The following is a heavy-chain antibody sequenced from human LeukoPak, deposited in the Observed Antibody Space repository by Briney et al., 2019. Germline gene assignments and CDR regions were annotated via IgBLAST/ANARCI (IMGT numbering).Heavy chain of an antibody. Sequence: SETLSLTCTVSGGSISTYSWSWIRQPPGNVLEWIGYISERGDSNSNPSLKSRVTMSVDTSKNQFSLKLSSVTAADTAVYCCARSKDILLGDSDAFDLWGRGTTVTVSS. J-gene: IGHJ3*01. CDR1: GGSISTYS. D-gene: IGHD2-21*01. CDR3: ARSKDILLGDSDAFDL. V-gene: IGHV4-59*01. CDR2: ISERGDS.